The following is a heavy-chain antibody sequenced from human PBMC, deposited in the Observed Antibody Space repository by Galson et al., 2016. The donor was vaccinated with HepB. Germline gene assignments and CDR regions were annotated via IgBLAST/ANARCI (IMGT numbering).Heavy chain of an antibody. J-gene: IGHJ4*02. CDR2: INPFSGGA. CDR1: GYTFTGYY. Sequence: SVKVSCKAPGYTFTGYYIHWVRQAPGQGFEWMGWINPFSGGAKYAQRFQGRVTMSRDMSISTLYMELNSLTSDDTAVYYCARGDPRFPGYCDGGDCYSGSGYWGQGTLVTVSS. V-gene: IGHV1-2*02. CDR3: ARGDPRFPGYCDGGDCYSGSGY. D-gene: IGHD2-21*02.